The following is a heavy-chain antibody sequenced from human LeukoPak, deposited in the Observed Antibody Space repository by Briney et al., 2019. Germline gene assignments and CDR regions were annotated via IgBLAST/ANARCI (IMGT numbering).Heavy chain of an antibody. V-gene: IGHV1-69*01. CDR1: GGTFSRYA. J-gene: IGHJ4*02. Sequence: GSSVKVSCKASGGTFSRYAMSWVRQAPGQGLEWMGGIIPIFGTANYAQKFQGRVTITADESTSTAYMELSSLRSEDTAVYYCASEQRYHTWGVWGQGTLITVSS. CDR3: ASEQRYHTWGV. D-gene: IGHD5-24*01. CDR2: IIPIFGTA.